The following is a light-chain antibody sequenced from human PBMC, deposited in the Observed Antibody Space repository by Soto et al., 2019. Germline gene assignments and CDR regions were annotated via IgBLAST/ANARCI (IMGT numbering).Light chain of an antibody. J-gene: IGKJ3*01. CDR2: GTS. Sequence: DIVLTQSPGTLSLSPGERATLSCRASQSVSSKYLAWYQQKPGQPPRVLIYGTSIRATGIPEIFGGGGSATYFTLIITRLESEDFADYYYQHYGSSLFTFGGGTKVDFK. CDR1: QSVSSKY. V-gene: IGKV3-20*01. CDR3: QHYGSSLFT.